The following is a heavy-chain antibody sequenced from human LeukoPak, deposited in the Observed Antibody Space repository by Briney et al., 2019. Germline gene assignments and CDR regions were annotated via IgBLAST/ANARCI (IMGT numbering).Heavy chain of an antibody. V-gene: IGHV3-7*04. D-gene: IGHD6-19*01. Sequence: GGSLRLSCAASGFTFSSYWMTWVRQAPGKGLEWVANLKEDESVQNYVASVKGRFTISRDNAKSALYLQMNSLRVEDTAVYYCARVRCCEGSGLIYFDPWGQGTLVTVSS. CDR2: LKEDESVQ. CDR1: GFTFSSYW. J-gene: IGHJ5*02. CDR3: ARVRCCEGSGLIYFDP.